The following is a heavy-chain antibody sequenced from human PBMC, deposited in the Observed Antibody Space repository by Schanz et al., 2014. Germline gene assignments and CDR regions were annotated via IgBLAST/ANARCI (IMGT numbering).Heavy chain of an antibody. D-gene: IGHD5-12*01. Sequence: EVQLLESGGGLAQPGGSLRLSCAASGFSFSNYALVWVRQPPGKGLEWISGISGFGTGAYYADSVKGRFSISRDNSKNTLYLQMDSLRAEDTAVYFCARDGGRDGYNLAFDVWGQGTLVTVSS. CDR2: ISGFGTGA. V-gene: IGHV3-23*01. CDR1: GFSFSNYA. J-gene: IGHJ3*01. CDR3: ARDGGRDGYNLAFDV.